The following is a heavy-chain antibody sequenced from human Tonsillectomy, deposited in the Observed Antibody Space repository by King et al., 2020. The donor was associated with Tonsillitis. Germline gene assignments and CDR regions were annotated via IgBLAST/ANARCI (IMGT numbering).Heavy chain of an antibody. V-gene: IGHV4-59*01. CDR2: IYYSGST. CDR1: GGSISSYY. Sequence: VQLQESGPGLVKPSETLSLTCTVSGGSISSYYWSWIRQPPGKGLEWIGYIYYSGSTNYNPSLKSRVTISVDTSKNQFSLKLSSVTAADTAVYYFAGGGAGDAFDIWGQGTMVTVSS. J-gene: IGHJ3*02. CDR3: AGGGAGDAFDI. D-gene: IGHD1-26*01.